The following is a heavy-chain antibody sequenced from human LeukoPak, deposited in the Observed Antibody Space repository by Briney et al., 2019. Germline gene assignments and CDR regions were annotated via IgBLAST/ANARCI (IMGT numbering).Heavy chain of an antibody. CDR3: AKVTYGSGSYYTWWYYYMDV. J-gene: IGHJ6*03. V-gene: IGHV3-30*04. Sequence: PGGSLRLSCAASGFTFRNYAMHWVRQAPGKGLEWVAVISYDGSNKYYADSVKGRFTISRDSSKNTLYLQMNSLRAEDTAVYYCAKVTYGSGSYYTWWYYYMDVWGKGTTVTISS. D-gene: IGHD3-10*01. CDR2: ISYDGSNK. CDR1: GFTFRNYA.